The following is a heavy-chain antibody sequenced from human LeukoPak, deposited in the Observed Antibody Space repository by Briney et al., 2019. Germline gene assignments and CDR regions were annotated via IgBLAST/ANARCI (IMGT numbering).Heavy chain of an antibody. CDR1: GYSINSGYY. CDR2: IYSSGTT. Sequence: PSETLSLTCTVSGYSINSGYYWGWVRQPPGKGLEWIGFIYSSGTTYYNLSLKGRVTISVDTSKNHFSLRLSSVTAADTAVYYCARSTSSGRGNYFDYWGQGTLVTVSS. V-gene: IGHV4-38-2*02. D-gene: IGHD6-6*01. CDR3: ARSTSSGRGNYFDY. J-gene: IGHJ4*02.